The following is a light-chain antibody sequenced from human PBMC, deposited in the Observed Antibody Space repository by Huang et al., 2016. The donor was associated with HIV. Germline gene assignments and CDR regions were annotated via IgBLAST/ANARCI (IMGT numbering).Light chain of an antibody. V-gene: IGKV4-1*01. CDR3: QQYYSIPQT. CDR1: HSVLYSSNSKNY. Sequence: DIVMTQSPDSLAVSLGERATIKCRSSHSVLYSSNSKNYLAWFQQKPGQAPRLLIYWASSRESGVPDRFSGSGSGTDFTLTISSLEAEDAAVYYCQQYYSIPQTFGQGTKVEI. J-gene: IGKJ1*01. CDR2: WAS.